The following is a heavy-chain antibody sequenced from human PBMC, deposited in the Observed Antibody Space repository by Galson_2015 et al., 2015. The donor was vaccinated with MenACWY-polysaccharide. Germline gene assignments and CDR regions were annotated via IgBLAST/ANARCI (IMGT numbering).Heavy chain of an antibody. CDR3: ARGERYYYDSSGYYYPF. Sequence: SVKVSCKASGGTFSSYAISWVRQAPGQGLEWMGGIIPIFGTANYAQKFQGRVTITADESTSTAYMELSSLRSEDTAVYYCARGERYYYDSSGYYYPFWGQGTLVTVSS. CDR1: GGTFSSYA. V-gene: IGHV1-69*13. CDR2: IIPIFGTA. J-gene: IGHJ4*02. D-gene: IGHD3-22*01.